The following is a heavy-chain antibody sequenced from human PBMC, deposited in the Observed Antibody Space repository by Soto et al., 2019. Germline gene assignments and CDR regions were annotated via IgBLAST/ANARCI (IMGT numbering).Heavy chain of an antibody. D-gene: IGHD4-17*01. J-gene: IGHJ6*02. CDR2: IIPIFGTA. CDR1: GGTFSSYA. CDR3: ARDRGLTVTQNYYYYGMDV. Sequence: QVQLVQSGAEVKKPGSSVKVSCNASGGTFSSYAISWVRQAPGQGLEWMGGIIPIFGTANYAQKFQGRVTITADESTSTAYMELSSLRSEDTAVYYCARDRGLTVTQNYYYYGMDVWGQGTTVTVSS. V-gene: IGHV1-69*12.